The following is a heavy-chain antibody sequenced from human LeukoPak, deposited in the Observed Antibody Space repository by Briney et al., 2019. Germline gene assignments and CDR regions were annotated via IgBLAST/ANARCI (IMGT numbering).Heavy chain of an antibody. V-gene: IGHV4-61*08. CDR1: GGSISSGGYY. Sequence: TPSETLSLTCTVSGGSISSGGYYWSWIRQPPGKGLEWIGYIYYSGSTNYNPSLKSRVTISVDTSKNQFSLKLSSVTAADTAVYYCARESTYYYYMDVWGKGTTVTVSS. CDR3: ARESTYYYYMDV. J-gene: IGHJ6*03. CDR2: IYYSGST.